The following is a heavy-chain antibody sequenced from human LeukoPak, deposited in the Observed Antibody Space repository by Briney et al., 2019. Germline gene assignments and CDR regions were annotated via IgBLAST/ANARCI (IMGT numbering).Heavy chain of an antibody. CDR1: GYTLTELS. CDR3: ATNYYDSSGYYMPKGDWFDP. Sequence: ASVKVSCKVSGYTLTELSMHWVRQAPGKGLEWMGGFDPEDGETIYAQKFQGRVTMTEDTSTDTAYMELSSLRSEDTAVYYCATNYYDSSGYYMPKGDWFDPWGQGTLVTVSS. D-gene: IGHD3-22*01. V-gene: IGHV1-24*01. CDR2: FDPEDGET. J-gene: IGHJ5*02.